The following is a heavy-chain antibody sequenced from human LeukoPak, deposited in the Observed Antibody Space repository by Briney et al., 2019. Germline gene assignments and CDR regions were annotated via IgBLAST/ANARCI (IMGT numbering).Heavy chain of an antibody. D-gene: IGHD3-9*01. CDR2: ISWSSGSI. Sequence: PGRSLRLSCAASGFTFDDYAMHWVRQAPGKGLEWVSGISWSSGSIGYADSVKGRFTISRDNAKNSLYLQMNSLRAEDTALYYCAKASIYDILTGYYVYWGQGTLVTVSS. J-gene: IGHJ4*02. V-gene: IGHV3-9*01. CDR1: GFTFDDYA. CDR3: AKASIYDILTGYYVY.